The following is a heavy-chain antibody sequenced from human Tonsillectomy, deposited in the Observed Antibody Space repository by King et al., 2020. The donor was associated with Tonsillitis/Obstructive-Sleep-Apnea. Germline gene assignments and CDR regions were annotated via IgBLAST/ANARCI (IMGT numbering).Heavy chain of an antibody. V-gene: IGHV1-46*01. CDR1: GYTFSSYY. CDR3: ARAWGRDGYNMGVGAVDI. CDR2: IKPSGGST. D-gene: IGHD5-24*01. Sequence: QLVQSGAEVKKPGASVKVSCKASGYTFSSYYIHWVRQAPGQGLEWMGIIKPSGGSTTHAQRFQGRVTMTRDTSTGTLYMELTNLRSEDTALYYCARAWGRDGYNMGVGAVDIWGQGTMVTVSS. J-gene: IGHJ3*02.